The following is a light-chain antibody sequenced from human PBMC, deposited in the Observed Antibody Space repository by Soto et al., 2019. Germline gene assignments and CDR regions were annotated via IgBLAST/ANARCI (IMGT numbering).Light chain of an antibody. CDR2: EVS. Sequence: QSVLTQPASVSGSPGQSITISCTGTSSDVGGYNYVSWYQQHPGKAPKLMIYEVSNRHSGVSNRFSGSKSGNTASLTISGLQAEDEADYYCSSYTSSSTLWVFGGGTKLTVL. CDR1: SSDVGGYNY. J-gene: IGLJ3*02. CDR3: SSYTSSSTLWV. V-gene: IGLV2-14*01.